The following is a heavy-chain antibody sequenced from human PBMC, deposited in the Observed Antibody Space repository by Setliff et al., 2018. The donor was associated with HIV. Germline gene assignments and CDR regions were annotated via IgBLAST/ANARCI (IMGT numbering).Heavy chain of an antibody. CDR1: GGSISSGGYY. Sequence: PSETLSLTCTVSGGSISSGGYYWSWIRRPAGKGLEWIGRIYTSGSTNYNLSLKSRVTISLDTSKNQFSLKLSSVTAAGAAVYYCARDQADVYNYLLSGAFDFWGQGAMVTVSS. CDR2: IYTSGST. J-gene: IGHJ3*01. D-gene: IGHD3-10*01. CDR3: ARDQADVYNYLLSGAFDF. V-gene: IGHV4-61*02.